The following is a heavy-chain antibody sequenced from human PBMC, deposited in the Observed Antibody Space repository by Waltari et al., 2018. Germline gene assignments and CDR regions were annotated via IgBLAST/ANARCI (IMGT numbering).Heavy chain of an antibody. Sequence: EVQLVESGGGLVQPGGSLRLSCAASGFTFSTYWMGWVRQAPGKGLGWVDNIKQDGSTKYYVDSGKGRFTISRDNAKNSLYLQMNSLRAEDTAVYYGGRDRGWRQHDYWGQGTLVTVSS. V-gene: IGHV3-7*01. CDR3: GRDRGWRQHDY. CDR1: GFTFSTYW. CDR2: IKQDGSTK. J-gene: IGHJ4*02. D-gene: IGHD5-12*01.